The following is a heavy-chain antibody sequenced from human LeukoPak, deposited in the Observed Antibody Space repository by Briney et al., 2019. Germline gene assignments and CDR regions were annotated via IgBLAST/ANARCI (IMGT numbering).Heavy chain of an antibody. J-gene: IGHJ6*02. CDR1: GGSFSGYY. D-gene: IGHD2-2*02. V-gene: IGHV4-34*01. CDR2: INHSGST. CDR3: ARGKVVPAAIMNYYYGMDV. Sequence: SETLSLTCAVYGGSFSGYYWSWIRQPPGKGLEWIGEINHSGSTNYNPSLKSRVTISVDTSKNQFSLKLSSVTAADTAVYYCARGKVVPAAIMNYYYGMDVWGQGTTVIVSS.